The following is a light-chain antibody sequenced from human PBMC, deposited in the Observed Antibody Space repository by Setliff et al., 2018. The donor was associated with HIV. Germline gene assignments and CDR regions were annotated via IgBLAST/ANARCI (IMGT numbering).Light chain of an antibody. Sequence: QSVLTQPAAVSGSPGQSINISCTGSSSDVGGYNYASCYQQQPGKAPKLMIYAVSNRPSGVSNRFSGYKSGNTASLTISGLQAEDEADYYCSSYTSSTPLYVFGTGTKVTVL. CDR2: AVS. V-gene: IGLV2-14*03. CDR3: SSYTSSTPLYV. CDR1: SSDVGGYNY. J-gene: IGLJ1*01.